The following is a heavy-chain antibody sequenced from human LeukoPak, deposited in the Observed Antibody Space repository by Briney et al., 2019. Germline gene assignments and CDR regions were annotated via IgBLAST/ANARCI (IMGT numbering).Heavy chain of an antibody. CDR1: GFTFSSYA. CDR3: ARGQQYYDSSGYYSAFDY. V-gene: IGHV3-30*04. D-gene: IGHD3-22*01. CDR2: ISYDGSNK. Sequence: PGGSLRLSCAASGFTFSSYAMHWVRQAPGKGLEWVAVISYDGSNKYYADSVKGRFTISRDNSKNTLYLQMNSLRAEDTAVYYCARGQQYYDSSGYYSAFDYWGQGILVTVSS. J-gene: IGHJ4*02.